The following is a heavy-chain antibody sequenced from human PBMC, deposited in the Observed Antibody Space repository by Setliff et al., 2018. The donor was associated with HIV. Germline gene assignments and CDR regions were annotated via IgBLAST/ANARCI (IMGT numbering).Heavy chain of an antibody. V-gene: IGHV4-39*01. D-gene: IGHD6-6*01. Sequence: KASETLSLTCTVSGGSISSNNYYWGWIRQPPGKGLEWIGSNNYSGSTYQNPSLKSRVTISVDTSKNQYSLKLSSVTAADTAVYYCARLAASIAARRRFDYWGQGTLVTVSS. CDR3: ARLAASIAARRRFDY. CDR2: NNYSGST. J-gene: IGHJ4*02. CDR1: GGSISSNNYY.